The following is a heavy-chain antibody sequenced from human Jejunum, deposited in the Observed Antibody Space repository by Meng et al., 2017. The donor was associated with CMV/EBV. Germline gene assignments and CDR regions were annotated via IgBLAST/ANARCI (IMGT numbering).Heavy chain of an antibody. CDR1: GFTFYKYG. Sequence: DVQLLESGGGLVQQGGCLRGSCAASGFTFYKYGVSWVRQAPGEGLEWVSGLNGVGSTTYYADSVKGRFTISKDYSTNTVYLQMNSLTAEDTAIYYCAKDRQQLANLDYWGQGTLVTVSS. J-gene: IGHJ4*02. D-gene: IGHD6-13*01. CDR2: LNGVGSTT. V-gene: IGHV3-23*01. CDR3: AKDRQQLANLDY.